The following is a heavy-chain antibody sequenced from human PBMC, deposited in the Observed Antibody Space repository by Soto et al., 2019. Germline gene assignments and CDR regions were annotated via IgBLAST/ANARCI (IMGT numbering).Heavy chain of an antibody. CDR1: GGTFSSYA. D-gene: IGHD6-13*01. V-gene: IGHV1-69*01. J-gene: IGHJ6*02. CDR3: ARSEQQLDPDYYDYGLDV. CDR2: IIPICGTA. Sequence: QVQLVQSGAEVKKPGSSVKVSCKASGGTFSSYAISWVRQAPGQGLEWMGGIIPICGTANYAQKLQGRVTITADESTRTAYMELSSLRSEDTAVYYCARSEQQLDPDYYDYGLDVWGQGTTVTVSS.